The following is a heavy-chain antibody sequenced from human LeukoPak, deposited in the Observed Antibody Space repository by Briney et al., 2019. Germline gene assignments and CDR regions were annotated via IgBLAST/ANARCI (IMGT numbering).Heavy chain of an antibody. J-gene: IGHJ5*02. CDR3: AKGTFYGSGSYYPA. D-gene: IGHD3-10*01. V-gene: IGHV3-23*01. CDR2: ISGSGGST. CDR1: GFTFSSYA. Sequence: GGSLRLSCAASGFTFSSYAMSWVRQAPGKGLEWVSAISGSGGSTYYADSVKGRFTISRDNSKNTLYLQINSLRAEDTAVYYCAKGTFYGSGSYYPAWGQGTLVTVSS.